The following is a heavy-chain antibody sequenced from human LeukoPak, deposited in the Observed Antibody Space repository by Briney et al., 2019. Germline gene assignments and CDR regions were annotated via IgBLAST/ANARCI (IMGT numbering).Heavy chain of an antibody. D-gene: IGHD1-26*01. CDR1: GFTFSTYS. V-gene: IGHV3-48*01. CDR2: VSSSGTTI. CDR3: ARGAASGTSRFDY. Sequence: GGSLRLSCAASGFTFSTYSMSWVRQAPGKGLEWISYVSSSGTTIYSADSVKGRFTISRDNAKNSLYLQMNSLRAEDTAVYYCARGAASGTSRFDYWGKGTLVTVSS. J-gene: IGHJ4*02.